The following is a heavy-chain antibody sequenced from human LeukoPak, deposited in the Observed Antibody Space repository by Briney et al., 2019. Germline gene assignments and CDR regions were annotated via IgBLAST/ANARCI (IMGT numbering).Heavy chain of an antibody. V-gene: IGHV6-1*01. CDR2: TYYRSKWNY. J-gene: IGHJ6*02. CDR1: VDSDSTTTSL. CDR3: ARRRHANNGVDV. Sequence: SQTLSLTCAISVDSDSTTTSLWNWIRQSPSRGLEWLGRTYYRSKWNYDYADSVKSRITISPDTSENQFSLQLQFVTPEDSAVYYCARRRHANNGVDVWGQGTTVTVSS.